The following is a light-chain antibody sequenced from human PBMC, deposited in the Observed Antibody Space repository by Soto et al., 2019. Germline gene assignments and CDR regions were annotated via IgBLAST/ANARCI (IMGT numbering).Light chain of an antibody. CDR2: GAS. V-gene: IGKV3-20*01. CDR3: QQYGSSPGLT. J-gene: IGKJ4*01. Sequence: IVLTQSPGTLSLSPGERATLSCRASQSVSSSYLAWYQQKPGQAPRLLIYGASSRATGIPDRFSGSGSWTDFTLTTSRLEPEDFAVSYCQQYGSSPGLTFGGGTKVEIK. CDR1: QSVSSSY.